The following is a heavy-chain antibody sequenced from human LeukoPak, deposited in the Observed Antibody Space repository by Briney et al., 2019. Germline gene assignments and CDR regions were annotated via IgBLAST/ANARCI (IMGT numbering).Heavy chain of an antibody. CDR3: AGTDAKWELLPFDY. CDR1: GGSISSGGYY. D-gene: IGHD1-26*01. Sequence: SETLSLTCTVSGGSISSGGYYWSWIRQPPGKGLEWIGYIYHSGSTYYNPSLKSRVTISVDRSKNQFSLKLSSVTAADTAVYYCAGTDAKWELLPFDYWGQGTLVTVSS. CDR2: IYHSGST. V-gene: IGHV4-30-2*02. J-gene: IGHJ4*02.